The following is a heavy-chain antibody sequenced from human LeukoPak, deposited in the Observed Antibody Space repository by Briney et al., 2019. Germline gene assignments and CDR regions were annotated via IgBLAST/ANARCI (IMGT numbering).Heavy chain of an antibody. J-gene: IGHJ4*02. V-gene: IGHV3-23*01. Sequence: GGSLRPSCVVSGLTFSRYSMSWVRQAPGKGLEWVSGISASGGAAWYPDSVKGRFTISRDNSKNTLFLQMNSLRVEDTAMYYCAKDAAGPEYWGQGTRVTVSS. D-gene: IGHD6-13*01. CDR2: ISASGGAA. CDR3: AKDAAGPEY. CDR1: GLTFSRYS.